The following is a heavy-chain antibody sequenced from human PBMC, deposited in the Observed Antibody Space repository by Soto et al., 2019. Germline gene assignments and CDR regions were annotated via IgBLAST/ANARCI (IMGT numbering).Heavy chain of an antibody. J-gene: IGHJ6*02. CDR2: VGTAGDP. D-gene: IGHD3-22*01. CDR1: GFILSGYD. Sequence: EEQLVESGGGLVQPGGSLRLSCVASGFILSGYDMHWVRQATGEGLEWVSAVGTAGDPYYSGSVKGRFTISRGNAENSGYLQMNSLRAGDTAVYYCARAGYDSSGYYFYAMDVWGQGTTVTVSS. V-gene: IGHV3-13*05. CDR3: ARAGYDSSGYYFYAMDV.